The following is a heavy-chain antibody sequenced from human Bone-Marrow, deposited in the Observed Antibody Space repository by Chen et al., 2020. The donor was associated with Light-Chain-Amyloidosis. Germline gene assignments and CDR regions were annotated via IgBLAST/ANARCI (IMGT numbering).Heavy chain of an antibody. CDR1: GFPFSNYA. J-gene: IGHJ5*02. Sequence: EVQLVESGGGLVKPGGSLRLSCAASGFPFSNYAMNWVRQVPGKGLEWISAVTNSSSNIYYADSVRGRFTISRENAKNSLYLQMNSLRAEDTAMYYCASSAPDPSSWGQGTLVTVSS. V-gene: IGHV3-21*01. CDR2: VTNSSSNI. CDR3: ASSAPDPSS.